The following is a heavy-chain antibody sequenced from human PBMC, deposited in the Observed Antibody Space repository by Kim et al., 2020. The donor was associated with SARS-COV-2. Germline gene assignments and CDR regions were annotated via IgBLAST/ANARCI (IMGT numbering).Heavy chain of an antibody. CDR1: GYTFISYG. Sequence: ASVKVSCKTSGYTFISYGITWVRQAPGRGLEWMGWISAYNNNTDYAQKLQGRVTMTIDISTTTGYMELRSLRSDDTAVYYCAKIVGATLDYWGQGTLVTVSS. D-gene: IGHD1-26*01. CDR2: ISAYNNNT. V-gene: IGHV1-18*01. CDR3: AKIVGATLDY. J-gene: IGHJ4*02.